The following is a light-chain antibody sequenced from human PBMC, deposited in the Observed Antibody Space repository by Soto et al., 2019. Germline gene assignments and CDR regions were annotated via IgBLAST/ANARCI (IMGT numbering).Light chain of an antibody. V-gene: IGKV3-20*01. J-gene: IGKJ4*01. CDR1: QSLSSNN. CDR2: DAS. Sequence: EIVLTQSPGTLTLSPGERATLSCRASQSLSSNNLAWYQQKPGQAPRLLIYDASSRATGIPDRFSGGGSGTDFTLTISRLEPEDFAVYYCQQFSSYPLTFGGGTKVDIK. CDR3: QQFSSYPLT.